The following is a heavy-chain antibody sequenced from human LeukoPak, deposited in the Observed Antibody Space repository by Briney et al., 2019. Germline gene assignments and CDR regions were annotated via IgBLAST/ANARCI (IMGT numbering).Heavy chain of an antibody. CDR3: ASTKYSYGYPHDYFDY. D-gene: IGHD5-18*01. J-gene: IGHJ4*02. Sequence: SVKVSCKASGGTFSSYAISWVRQAPGQGLEWMGGIIPIFGTANYAQKFQGRVTITADESTSTAYMELSSLRSEDTAVYYCASTKYSYGYPHDYFDYWGQGTLVTVSS. CDR2: IIPIFGTA. V-gene: IGHV1-69*13. CDR1: GGTFSSYA.